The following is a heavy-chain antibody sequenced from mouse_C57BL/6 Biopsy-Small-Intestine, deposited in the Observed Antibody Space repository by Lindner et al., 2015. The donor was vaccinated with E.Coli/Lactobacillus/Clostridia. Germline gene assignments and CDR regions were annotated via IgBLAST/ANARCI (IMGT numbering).Heavy chain of an antibody. Sequence: VQESGAELARPGASVKLSCKASGYTFTSYGISWVKQRTGQGLEWIGEIYPRSGNTYYNEKFKGKATLTADKSSSTAYMELRSLTSEDSAVYFCARIYYDYYAMDYWGQGTSVTVSS. CDR1: GYTFTSYG. V-gene: IGHV1-81*01. CDR3: ARIYYDYYAMDY. D-gene: IGHD2-1*01. J-gene: IGHJ4*01. CDR2: IYPRSGNT.